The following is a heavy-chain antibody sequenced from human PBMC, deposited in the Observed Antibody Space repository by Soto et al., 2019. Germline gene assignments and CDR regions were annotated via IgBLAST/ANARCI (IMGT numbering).Heavy chain of an antibody. CDR3: AKDSPSRIWLLAFDY. Sequence: GGSLRLSCAASGFTFSSDAMTWVRQAPGKGLEWVSTIIVSGDNTYYADSVKGRFTISRDNSKNTLYLQMNSLRAEDTAVYYCAKDSPSRIWLLAFDYWGQGTLVTVSS. V-gene: IGHV3-23*01. J-gene: IGHJ4*02. CDR2: IIVSGDNT. D-gene: IGHD5-18*01. CDR1: GFTFSSDA.